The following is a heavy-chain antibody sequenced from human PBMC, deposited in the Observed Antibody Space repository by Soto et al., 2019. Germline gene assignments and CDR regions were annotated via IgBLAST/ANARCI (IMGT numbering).Heavy chain of an antibody. CDR3: ARVIRFLEGGFDY. CDR2: IYYSGST. CDR1: GGSISSYY. V-gene: IGHV4-59*12. D-gene: IGHD3-3*01. Sequence: SETLSLTCTVSGGSISSYYWSWIRQPPGKGLEWIGYIYYSGSTYYNPSLKSRVTISVDTSKNQFSLKLSSVTAADTAVYYCARVIRFLEGGFDYWGQGTLVTVSS. J-gene: IGHJ4*02.